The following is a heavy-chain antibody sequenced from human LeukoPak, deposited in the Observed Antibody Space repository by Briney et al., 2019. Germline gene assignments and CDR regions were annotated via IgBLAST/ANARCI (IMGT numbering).Heavy chain of an antibody. V-gene: IGHV5-51*01. Sequence: GESLKISCKGSGYSFTSYWIGWVRQMPGKGLEWMGIIYPGDSDTKYSPSFQGQVTISADKSVSTAYLQWSSLKASDTAMYYCARYDYGDYGEYYYGMDVWGQGTTVTVSS. CDR2: IYPGDSDT. CDR1: GYSFTSYW. D-gene: IGHD4-17*01. CDR3: ARYDYGDYGEYYYGMDV. J-gene: IGHJ6*02.